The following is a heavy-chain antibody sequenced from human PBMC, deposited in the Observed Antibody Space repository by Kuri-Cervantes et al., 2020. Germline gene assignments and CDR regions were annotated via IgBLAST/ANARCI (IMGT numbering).Heavy chain of an antibody. Sequence: SLKISCAASGFTFDDYAMHWVRQAPGKGLEWVSGISWNSGSIGYADSVKGRFTISRDNAKNSLYPQMNSLRAEDTALYYCAKANGDPGFGSYFDYWGQGTLVTVSS. CDR1: GFTFDDYA. V-gene: IGHV3-9*01. CDR3: AKANGDPGFGSYFDY. D-gene: IGHD4-17*01. CDR2: ISWNSGSI. J-gene: IGHJ4*02.